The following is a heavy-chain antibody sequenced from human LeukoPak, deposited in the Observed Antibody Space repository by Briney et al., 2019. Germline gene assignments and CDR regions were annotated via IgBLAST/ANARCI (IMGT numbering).Heavy chain of an antibody. CDR3: AKDRNEADIVVVPAAMDY. CDR2: IRYDGSNK. Sequence: GSLRLSCAASGFTFSSYGMHWVRQAPGKGLEWVAFIRYDGSNKYYADSVKGQFTISRDNSKNTLYLQMNSLRAEDTAVYYCAKDRNEADIVVVPAAMDYWGQGTLVTVSS. D-gene: IGHD2-2*01. V-gene: IGHV3-30*02. CDR1: GFTFSSYG. J-gene: IGHJ4*02.